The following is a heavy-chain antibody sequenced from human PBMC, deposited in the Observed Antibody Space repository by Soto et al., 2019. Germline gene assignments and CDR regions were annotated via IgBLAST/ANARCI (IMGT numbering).Heavy chain of an antibody. CDR2: ISASGGNT. D-gene: IGHD6-6*01. Sequence: EVQLLESGGGLVQPGGSLRLSCAASGFSFSTNAMSWVRQAPGKGLEWVSGISASGGNTYYAYSVKGRFTISRDNSKNTLYLQMNSLRAGDTAVYYCAKDFYSTSYSTSSFSAFDFWGQGTVVTVSS. J-gene: IGHJ3*01. CDR1: GFSFSTNA. CDR3: AKDFYSTSYSTSSFSAFDF. V-gene: IGHV3-23*01.